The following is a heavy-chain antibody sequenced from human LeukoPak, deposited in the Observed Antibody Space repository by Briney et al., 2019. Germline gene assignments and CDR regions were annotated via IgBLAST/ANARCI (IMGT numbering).Heavy chain of an antibody. D-gene: IGHD6-6*01. CDR3: ARDGHARPGIDAFNI. Sequence: PSETLSLTCTVSGGSISNYYWSWIRQPPGKGLEWIGYIYSSGHTNYNPSLKSRVTISVDTSKNQFSLKLTSVTAADTAVYYCARDGHARPGIDAFNIWGQGTMVTVSS. CDR1: GGSISNYY. J-gene: IGHJ3*02. CDR2: IYSSGHT. V-gene: IGHV4-59*12.